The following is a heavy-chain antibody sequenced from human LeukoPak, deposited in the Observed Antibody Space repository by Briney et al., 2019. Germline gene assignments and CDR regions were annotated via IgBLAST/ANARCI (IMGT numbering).Heavy chain of an antibody. V-gene: IGHV3-23*01. Sequence: GGSLRLSCAASGFTFSSYAMSWVRQAPGKGLEWVSAISGSGGSTYYADSVKGRFTISRDNAKNSLYLQMNSLRAEDTAVYYCAKEYYVSGSYDYWGQGTLVTVSS. CDR3: AKEYYVSGSYDY. CDR2: ISGSGGST. CDR1: GFTFSSYA. D-gene: IGHD3-10*01. J-gene: IGHJ4*02.